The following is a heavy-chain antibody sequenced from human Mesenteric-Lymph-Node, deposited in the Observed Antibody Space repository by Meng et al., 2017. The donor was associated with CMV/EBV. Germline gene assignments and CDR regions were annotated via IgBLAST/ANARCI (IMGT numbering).Heavy chain of an antibody. D-gene: IGHD3-22*01. J-gene: IGHJ4*02. CDR1: GGSISNSNYY. CDR2: IYYSGSS. Sequence: SETLSLTCTVSGGSISNSNYYWGWLRQPPGKGLEWIASIYYSGSSYYNPSLKSRVTISVDTSKNQFSLKLSSVTAADTAVYYCASSYDSSGYYDMSRYYFDYWGQGTLVTVSS. CDR3: ASSYDSSGYYDMSRYYFDY. V-gene: IGHV4-39*07.